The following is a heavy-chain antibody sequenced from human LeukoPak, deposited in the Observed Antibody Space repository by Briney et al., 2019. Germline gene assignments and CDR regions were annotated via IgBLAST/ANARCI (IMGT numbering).Heavy chain of an antibody. CDR3: AKEESIVGASDYFDY. D-gene: IGHD1-26*01. CDR2: ISTGSAVI. V-gene: IGHV3-48*01. CDR1: GFTFSSYS. Sequence: PGGSLRLSCAASGFTFSSYSFSWVRQAPGKGLEWVSYISTGSAVIYYADSVKGRFTTSRDDAWNSVSLQMNSLRADDTAVYYCAKEESIVGASDYFDYWGQGTLVTVSS. J-gene: IGHJ4*02.